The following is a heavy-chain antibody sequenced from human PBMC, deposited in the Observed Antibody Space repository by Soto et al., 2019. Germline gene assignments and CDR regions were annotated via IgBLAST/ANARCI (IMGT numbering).Heavy chain of an antibody. CDR3: AKDLGGITIFGALDY. J-gene: IGHJ4*02. CDR2: TSHDGSNK. CDR1: GFTFSRYG. D-gene: IGHD3-3*01. Sequence: GGSLRLSCAASGFTFSRYGMHWVRQAPGKGLEWVAVTSHDGSNKYYGDSVRGRFTITRDNSKNTLYVQMNSLRAEDTAVYYCAKDLGGITIFGALDYWGQGTLVTVSS. V-gene: IGHV3-30*18.